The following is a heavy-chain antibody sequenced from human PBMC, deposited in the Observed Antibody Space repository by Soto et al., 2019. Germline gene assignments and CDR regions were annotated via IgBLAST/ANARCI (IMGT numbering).Heavy chain of an antibody. CDR1: GGSTSGYY. D-gene: IGHD3-9*01. CDR3: ARDILTGLGTSHVDV. J-gene: IGHJ6*02. V-gene: IGHV4-4*07. CDR2: IYTSGST. Sequence: SETLSLTCTVSGGSTSGYYWSWIRQPAGKGLEWIGRIYTSGSTNYNPSLKSRVTMSVDTSKNQFSLKLSSVTAADTAVYYCARDILTGLGTSHVDVWGQGTTVTVSS.